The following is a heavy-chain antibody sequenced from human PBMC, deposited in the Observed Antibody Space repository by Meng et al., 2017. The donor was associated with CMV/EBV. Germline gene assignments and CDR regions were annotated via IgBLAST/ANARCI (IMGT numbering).Heavy chain of an antibody. V-gene: IGHV2-5*01. Sequence: SGPTLVKPTQTLTLTCNFSGFSLSTSGVGVGWIRQPPGKALEWLALIYWNDDKRYSPSLKSRLTITKDTSKNQVVLTMTNMDPVDTATYYCAHRYYDSSIGWFDPWGQGTLVTVSS. J-gene: IGHJ5*02. CDR3: AHRYYDSSIGWFDP. CDR1: GFSLSTSGVG. D-gene: IGHD3-22*01. CDR2: IYWNDDK.